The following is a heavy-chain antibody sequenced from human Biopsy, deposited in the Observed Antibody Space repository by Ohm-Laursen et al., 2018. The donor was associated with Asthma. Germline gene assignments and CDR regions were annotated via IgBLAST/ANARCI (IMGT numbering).Heavy chain of an antibody. D-gene: IGHD6-19*01. Sequence: GASVKVSCKSPGGTFSNFAISWVRQAPGQGLEWLGGIKTGFGKTNYAQKFQGRVTITADESTSTAYMEVTSLRSEDTAIYYCARCQVGYSSGWSLLLKKIYYAGMDVWGQGTAVTVSS. CDR1: GGTFSNFA. V-gene: IGHV1-69*13. J-gene: IGHJ6*02. CDR2: IKTGFGKT. CDR3: ARCQVGYSSGWSLLLKKIYYAGMDV.